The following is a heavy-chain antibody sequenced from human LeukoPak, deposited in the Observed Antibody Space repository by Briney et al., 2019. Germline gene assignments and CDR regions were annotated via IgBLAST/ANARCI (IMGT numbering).Heavy chain of an antibody. D-gene: IGHD3-22*01. V-gene: IGHV1-8*01. CDR1: GYTFTSYD. CDR3: ARGGHVRVYDSSAYYGHE. J-gene: IGHJ4*02. CDR2: MKPNSGKT. Sequence: ASVTVSCKASGYTFTSYDINWERQAAGQGLEWKGWMKPNSGKTAYAQTFQGRVTMTRSTSISTAYMELSRLRSEDTAVYYCARGGHVRVYDSSAYYGHEWGQGALVTVSS.